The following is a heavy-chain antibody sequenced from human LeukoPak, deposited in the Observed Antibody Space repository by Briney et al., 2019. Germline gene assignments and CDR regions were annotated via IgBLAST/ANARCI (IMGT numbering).Heavy chain of an antibody. D-gene: IGHD4/OR15-4a*01. CDR3: EKARGATYGTYYFDY. Sequence: PGGSLRLSCAASGFTFSSYAMNWVRQAPGKGLEWVSISDSGGGTYYSDSVKDQLTISRNNSKNTLYLQLISLMAAVTAVYYCEKARGATYGTYYFDYWGQGNLVTVSS. J-gene: IGHJ4*02. V-gene: IGHV3-23*01. CDR2: SDSGGGT. CDR1: GFTFSSYA.